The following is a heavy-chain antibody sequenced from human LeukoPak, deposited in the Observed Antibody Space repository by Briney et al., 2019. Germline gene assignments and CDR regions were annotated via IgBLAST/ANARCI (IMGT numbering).Heavy chain of an antibody. CDR3: AREGPTAALFDY. Sequence: GGSLRLSCAASGFTFTSYTMNWVRQAPGKGLEWVSSISSSTNYIFYADSVKGRFTISRDNAKNSLYLQMNSLRAEDTAVYYCAREGPTAALFDYWGQGTQVTVSS. CDR1: GFTFTSYT. D-gene: IGHD4-17*01. V-gene: IGHV3-21*01. J-gene: IGHJ4*02. CDR2: ISSSTNYI.